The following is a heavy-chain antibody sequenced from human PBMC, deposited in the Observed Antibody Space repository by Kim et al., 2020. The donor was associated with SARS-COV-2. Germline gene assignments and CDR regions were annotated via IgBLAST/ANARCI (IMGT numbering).Heavy chain of an antibody. D-gene: IGHD6-19*01. Sequence: PSFQGHVTISADKSNNTAYLQWSSLKASDTAMYYCARLRDSSGWYRDDYWGQGTLVTVSS. CDR3: ARLRDSSGWYRDDY. J-gene: IGHJ4*02. V-gene: IGHV5-10-1*01.